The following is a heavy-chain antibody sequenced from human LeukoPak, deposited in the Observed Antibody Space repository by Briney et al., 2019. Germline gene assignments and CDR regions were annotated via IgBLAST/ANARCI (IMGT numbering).Heavy chain of an antibody. J-gene: IGHJ4*02. Sequence: GRSLRLSCAASGFTFSSYGMHWVRQAPGKGLGWVAVISYDGSNKYYADSVKGRFTISRDNSKNTLYLQMNSLRAEDTAVYYCAKDHLAYCGGDCYPGQWGQGTLVTVSS. CDR1: GFTFSSYG. D-gene: IGHD2-21*02. CDR2: ISYDGSNK. V-gene: IGHV3-30*18. CDR3: AKDHLAYCGGDCYPGQ.